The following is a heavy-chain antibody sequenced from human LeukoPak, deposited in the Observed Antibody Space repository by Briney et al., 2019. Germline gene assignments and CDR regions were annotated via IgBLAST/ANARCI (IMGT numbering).Heavy chain of an antibody. CDR3: ARRPLIWFGSPWGY. V-gene: IGHV4-39*01. CDR2: IHYSGST. D-gene: IGHD3-10*01. CDR1: GGSISRNTHY. Sequence: MPSETLSLTCSVSGGSISRNTHYCGWIRQPPGKGLEWIGSIHYSGSTYYNPSLKSRVTISVDTSKNQFSLKLSSVTAADTAVYYCARRPLIWFGSPWGYWGQGTLVTVSS. J-gene: IGHJ4*02.